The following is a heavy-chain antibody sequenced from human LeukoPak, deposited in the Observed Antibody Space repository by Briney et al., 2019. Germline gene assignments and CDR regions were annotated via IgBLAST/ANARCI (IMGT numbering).Heavy chain of an antibody. CDR2: LYYSGST. Sequence: SETLSLTCTVSGGSISSTNHYWGWIRQPPGKGLEGIGSLYYSGSTYSNPSLKSRVTISTDTSKNQFSLKLSSVTAADTAVYYCARGATYYYDTRGYYHGFFDPWGQGTLVTVSS. V-gene: IGHV4-39*07. J-gene: IGHJ5*02. CDR3: ARGATYYYDTRGYYHGFFDP. D-gene: IGHD3-22*01. CDR1: GGSISSTNHY.